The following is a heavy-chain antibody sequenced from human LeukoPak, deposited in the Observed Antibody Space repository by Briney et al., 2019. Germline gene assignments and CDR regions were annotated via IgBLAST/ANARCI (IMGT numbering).Heavy chain of an antibody. CDR3: GKDMARIYYYGSGEIDY. J-gene: IGHJ4*02. D-gene: IGHD3-10*01. V-gene: IGHV3-30*18. CDR2: ISYDGSNK. CDR1: GFPFSRHG. Sequence: GGSLRLSCAASGFPFSRHGMHWVRQVPGKGLEWQAVISYDGSNKAYADSVKGRFTISRDNSNNTLHLQMNSLRAEDTAVYYCGKDMARIYYYGSGEIDYWGQGTLVTVSS.